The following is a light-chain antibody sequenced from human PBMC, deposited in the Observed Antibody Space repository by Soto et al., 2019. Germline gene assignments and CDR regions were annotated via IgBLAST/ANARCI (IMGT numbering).Light chain of an antibody. CDR3: QYYDESMWT. CDR1: QSVSRNY. Sequence: EIGLTQSPGTLSLSPGGRATLSCRASQSVSRNYVAWYQQKPGQAPRLLIYGASSRASGIPDRFSGSGSGADFTLSITRLEPEDFAVYYCQYYDESMWTFGQGTKVDIK. J-gene: IGKJ1*01. V-gene: IGKV3-20*01. CDR2: GAS.